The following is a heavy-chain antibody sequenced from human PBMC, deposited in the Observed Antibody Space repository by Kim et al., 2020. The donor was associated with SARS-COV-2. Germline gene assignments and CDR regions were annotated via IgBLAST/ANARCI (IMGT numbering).Heavy chain of an antibody. J-gene: IGHJ6*02. V-gene: IGHV3-23*01. CDR3: AKQITFGGYYGMDV. Sequence: GGSLRHSCAASGFTFSSYAMSWVRQAPGKGLEWVSAISGSGGSTYYADSVKGRFTISRDNSKNTLYLQMNSLRAEDTAVYYCAKQITFGGYYGMDVWGQGTTVTVSS. D-gene: IGHD3-16*01. CDR1: GFTFSSYA. CDR2: ISGSGGST.